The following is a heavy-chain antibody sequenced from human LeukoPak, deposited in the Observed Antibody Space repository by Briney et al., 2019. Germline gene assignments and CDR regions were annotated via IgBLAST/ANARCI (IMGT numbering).Heavy chain of an antibody. CDR2: IKQDGSEK. Sequence: GGSLRLSCAASGFTFSSYWMSWVRQAPGKGLEWVANIKQDGSEKYYVDSVKGRFTISRDNAKNSLYLQMNSLRAEDTAVYYCARGNGGVLLWFGEHYGMDVWGKGTTVTVSS. CDR3: ARGNGGVLLWFGEHYGMDV. D-gene: IGHD3-10*01. V-gene: IGHV3-7*03. CDR1: GFTFSSYW. J-gene: IGHJ6*04.